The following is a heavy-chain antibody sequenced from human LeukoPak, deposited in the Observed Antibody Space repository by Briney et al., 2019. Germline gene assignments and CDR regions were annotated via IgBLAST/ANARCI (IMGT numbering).Heavy chain of an antibody. D-gene: IGHD3-10*01. CDR1: GFTFNDYA. Sequence: GGSLRLSCAASGFTFNDYAMHWVRQAPGKGLEWVSDISYDGSNKYYADSVKGRFTISRGNSKNTLYLQMNSLRAEDTAVYYCAKDYYGSGATPEAWGQGTLVTVSS. CDR3: AKDYYGSGATPEA. J-gene: IGHJ5*02. V-gene: IGHV3-30*18. CDR2: ISYDGSNK.